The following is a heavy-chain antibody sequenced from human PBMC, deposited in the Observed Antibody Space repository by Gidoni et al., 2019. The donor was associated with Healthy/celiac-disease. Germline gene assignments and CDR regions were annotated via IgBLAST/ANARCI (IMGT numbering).Heavy chain of an antibody. CDR2: ISSSSSTI. CDR1: GFTFSSYS. J-gene: IGHJ4*02. D-gene: IGHD6-13*01. Sequence: EVQLVESGGGLVQPGGSLRLSCAASGFTFSSYSMNWVRQAPGKGLEWVSYISSSSSTIYYADSVKGRFTISRDNAKNSLYLQMNSLRAEDTAVYYCARGYFIGAAAGPWYFDYWGQGTLVTVSS. V-gene: IGHV3-48*04. CDR3: ARGYFIGAAAGPWYFDY.